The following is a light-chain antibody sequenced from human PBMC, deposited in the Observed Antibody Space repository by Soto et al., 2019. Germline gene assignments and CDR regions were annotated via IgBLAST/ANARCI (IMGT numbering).Light chain of an antibody. CDR3: QQSYSTPT. V-gene: IGKV1-39*01. CDR1: QSISSY. CDR2: AAS. Sequence: DIQMNQSPSSLSASVGDRVTITCRASQSISSYLNWYQQKPGKAPKLLIYAASSLQSGVPSRFSGSGSGTDFTLTISSLQPEDFATYYCQQSYSTPTFGGGTKVDIK. J-gene: IGKJ4*01.